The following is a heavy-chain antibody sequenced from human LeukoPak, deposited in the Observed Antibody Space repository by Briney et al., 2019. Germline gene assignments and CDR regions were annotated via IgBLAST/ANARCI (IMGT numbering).Heavy chain of an antibody. CDR3: AKDGRGYSGYDSWFDP. D-gene: IGHD5-12*01. CDR1: GFTFSSYG. J-gene: IGHJ5*02. CDR2: ISYDGSNK. V-gene: IGHV3-30*18. Sequence: GGSLRLSCAASGFTFSSYGMHWVRQAPGKGLEWVAVISYDGSNKYYADSVKGRFTISRDNSKNTLYLQMNSLRAEDTAVYYCAKDGRGYSGYDSWFDPWGQGTLVTVSS.